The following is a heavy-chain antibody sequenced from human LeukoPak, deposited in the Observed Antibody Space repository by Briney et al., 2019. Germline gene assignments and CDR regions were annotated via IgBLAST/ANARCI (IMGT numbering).Heavy chain of an antibody. V-gene: IGHV4-4*09. CDR1: GGSLSSHY. J-gene: IGHJ4*02. D-gene: IGHD3-16*01. CDR3: ARGRGPLRVEFGD. Sequence: SETLSLTCKVSGGSLSSHYCSWIRQAPGKGLEWIGFIFSGGSTNYNPSLKSRVSISMDTSQNQFSLKLTSVTAADTAVYYCARGRGPLRVEFGDWGQGALVTVSS. CDR2: IFSGGST.